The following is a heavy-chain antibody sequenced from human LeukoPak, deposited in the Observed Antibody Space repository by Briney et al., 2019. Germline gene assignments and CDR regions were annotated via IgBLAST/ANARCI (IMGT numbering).Heavy chain of an antibody. CDR3: ARAASSGWYADY. CDR1: GGSITGYY. CDR2: IYYSGTT. D-gene: IGHD6-19*01. J-gene: IGHJ4*02. Sequence: SETLSLTCTVSGGSITGYYWSWIRQPPGKGLEWIAYIYYSGTTTYNPSLKSRVTISLDTSKNQFSLRLNSVTAADTAVYYCARAASSGWYADYWGRGTLVTASS. V-gene: IGHV4-59*01.